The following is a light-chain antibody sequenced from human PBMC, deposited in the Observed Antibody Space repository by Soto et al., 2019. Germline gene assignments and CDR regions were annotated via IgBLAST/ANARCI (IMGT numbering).Light chain of an antibody. V-gene: IGKV3-15*01. CDR1: QSVGYN. CDR3: QQYNTCPPIFN. Sequence: RVLTQSPATLSVSPGERATLSCRASQSVGYNLAWYQQKPGQYPRLLIYAASTRATGVPARFSGSGSGTEFTLTISSLQSEDFAVYYCQQYNTCPPIFNFGPGTKVDIK. J-gene: IGKJ3*01. CDR2: AAS.